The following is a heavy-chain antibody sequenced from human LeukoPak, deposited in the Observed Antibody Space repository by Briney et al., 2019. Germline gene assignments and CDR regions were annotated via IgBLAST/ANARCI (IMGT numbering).Heavy chain of an antibody. J-gene: IGHJ4*02. CDR3: ARDHGYSGYDWFDY. D-gene: IGHD5-12*01. CDR2: INSDGSST. V-gene: IGHV3-74*01. CDR1: GFTFSSCW. Sequence: GGSLRLSCAASGFTFSSCWMHWVRQAPGKGLVWVSRINSDGSSTSYADSVKGRFTISRDNAKNTLYLQMNSLRAEDTAVYYCARDHGYSGYDWFDYWGQGTLVTVSS.